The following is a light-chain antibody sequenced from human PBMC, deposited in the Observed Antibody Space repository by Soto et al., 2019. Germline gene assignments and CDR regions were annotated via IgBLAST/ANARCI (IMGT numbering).Light chain of an antibody. J-gene: IGKJ3*01. CDR1: QSISSN. CDR3: QQYNNWPST. V-gene: IGKV3-15*01. Sequence: EIVMTQSPATLSVSPGERATLSCRASQSISSNLAWYQQKPGQAPRLLMYGASTRATGIPATFSGSGSGTEFTLTISSLQSEDFAVYYCQQYNNWPSTFGPGTKVDIK. CDR2: GAS.